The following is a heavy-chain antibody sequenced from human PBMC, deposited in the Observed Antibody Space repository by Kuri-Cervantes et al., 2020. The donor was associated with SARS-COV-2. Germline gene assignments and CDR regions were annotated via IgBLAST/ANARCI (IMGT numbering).Heavy chain of an antibody. J-gene: IGHJ4*02. CDR2: VDHNGRT. D-gene: IGHD2-8*02. V-gene: IGHV4-34*01. CDR3: AARPKLFSCTGTSCFSVRFDS. Sequence: SETLSLTCAVYGGSFSGYYWSWIRQPPGKGLEWIGEVDHNGRTNHSPSLQSRVTISIDTSANQFSLTLNSATAADTAVYYCAARPKLFSCTGTSCFSVRFDSWGRGTLVTVSS. CDR1: GGSFSGYY.